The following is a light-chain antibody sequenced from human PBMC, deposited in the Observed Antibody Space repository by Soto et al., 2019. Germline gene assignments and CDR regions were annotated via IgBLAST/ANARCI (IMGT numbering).Light chain of an antibody. CDR3: SSYTSSSLYV. CDR1: SSDVGGYSY. J-gene: IGLJ1*01. Sequence: QSALTQPASVSGSPRQSITISCTGTSSDVGGYSYVSWYQQLPGKAPKLMIYDVSDRPSGVSNRFSGSKSGNTASLTISGLQAEDEADYYCSSYTSSSLYVLGTETKVTV. V-gene: IGLV2-14*01. CDR2: DVS.